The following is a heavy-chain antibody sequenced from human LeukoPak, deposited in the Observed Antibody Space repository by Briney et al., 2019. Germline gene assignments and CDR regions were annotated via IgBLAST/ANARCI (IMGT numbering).Heavy chain of an antibody. CDR1: GFTFSSYA. D-gene: IGHD6-13*01. J-gene: IGHJ4*02. V-gene: IGHV3-30-3*01. Sequence: QPGRSLRLSCAASGFTFSSYAMHWVRQAPGKGLEWVAVISYDGSNKYYADSVKGRFTISRDNSRNTLYLQMNSLRAEDTAVYYCARDKAAAGDYWGQGTLVTVSS. CDR3: ARDKAAAGDY. CDR2: ISYDGSNK.